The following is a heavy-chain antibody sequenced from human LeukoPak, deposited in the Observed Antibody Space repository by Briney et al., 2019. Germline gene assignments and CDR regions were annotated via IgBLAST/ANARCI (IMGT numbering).Heavy chain of an antibody. CDR2: ISHDEKEK. V-gene: IGHV3-30*04. D-gene: IGHD3-10*01. CDR1: GFVFSRNA. J-gene: IGHJ4*02. Sequence: PGRSLRLSCAASGFVFSRNAMHWVRQAPGKGLEWVAIISHDEKEKHYADSVKGRFTVSRDNAKNSLYLQMNSLRGEDTAVYYCLHYDSGRIWGQGTLVTVSS. CDR3: LHYDSGRI.